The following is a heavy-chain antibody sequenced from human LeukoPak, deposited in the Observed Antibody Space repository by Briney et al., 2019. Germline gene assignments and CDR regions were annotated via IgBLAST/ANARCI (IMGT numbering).Heavy chain of an antibody. J-gene: IGHJ6*04. CDR2: ISYGGSNK. Sequence: GGSLRLSCAASGFTFSSYAMHWVRQAPGKGLEWVAVISYGGSNKYYADSVKGRFTISRDNSKNTLYLQMNSLRAEDTAVYYCARDITMVRGVIGAYYYYGMDVWGKGTTVTVSS. CDR3: ARDITMVRGVIGAYYYYGMDV. V-gene: IGHV3-30*04. D-gene: IGHD3-10*01. CDR1: GFTFSSYA.